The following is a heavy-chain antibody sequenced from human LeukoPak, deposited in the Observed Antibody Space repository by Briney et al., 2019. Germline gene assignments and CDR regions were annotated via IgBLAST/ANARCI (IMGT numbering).Heavy chain of an antibody. CDR2: INHSGST. CDR1: GGSFSGYY. J-gene: IGHJ5*02. V-gene: IGHV4-34*01. D-gene: IGHD2-15*01. Sequence: SETLSLTCAVYGGSFSGYYWSWIRPPPGKGLEWIGEINHSGSTNYNPSLESRVTISVDTSKSQFSLKLSSVTAADTAVYYCASTTVVIAASWFDPWGQGTLVTVSS. CDR3: ASTTVVIAASWFDP.